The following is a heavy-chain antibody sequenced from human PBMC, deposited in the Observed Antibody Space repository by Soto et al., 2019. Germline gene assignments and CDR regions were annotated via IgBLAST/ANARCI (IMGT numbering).Heavy chain of an antibody. D-gene: IGHD1-26*01. J-gene: IGHJ5*02. V-gene: IGHV3-23*01. Sequence: EVQLLESGGGLVQPGGSLRLSCAASGFTFSSHAMSWVRQAPGRGLEWVSSISDSGGSTYSADSVKGRFTISRDNSKNALFLQMNSLRAEDTAVYYCASHKKTDYRSYYGFDPWGQGPLVTVSS. CDR2: ISDSGGST. CDR1: GFTFSSHA. CDR3: ASHKKTDYRSYYGFDP.